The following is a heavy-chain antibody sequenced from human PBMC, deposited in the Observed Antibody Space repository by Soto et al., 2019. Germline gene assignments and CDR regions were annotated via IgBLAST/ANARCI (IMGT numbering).Heavy chain of an antibody. CDR2: IYYSGST. Sequence: QVQLQESGPGLVKPSQTLSLTCTVSGGSISSGGYYWSWIRQHPGKGLEWIGYIYYSGSTYYNPSLTSRVTISVDTSKNQFSLKLSSVTAADTAVYYCARLGDDSSGYYRDYWGQGTLVTVSS. V-gene: IGHV4-31*03. CDR1: GGSISSGGYY. D-gene: IGHD3-22*01. J-gene: IGHJ4*02. CDR3: ARLGDDSSGYYRDY.